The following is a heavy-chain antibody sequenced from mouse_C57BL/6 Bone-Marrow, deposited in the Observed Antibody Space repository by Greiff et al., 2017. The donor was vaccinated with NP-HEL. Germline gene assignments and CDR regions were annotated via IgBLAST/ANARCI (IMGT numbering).Heavy chain of an antibody. J-gene: IGHJ3*01. V-gene: IGHV1-59*01. CDR2: IDPSDSYT. CDR3: ARTDYGSPFAY. D-gene: IGHD1-1*01. CDR1: GYTFTSYW. Sequence: QVQLQQSGAELVRPGTSVKLSCKASGYTFTSYWMHWVKQRPGQGLAWIGVIDPSDSYTNYNQKFKGKATLTVDTSSSTAYMQLSSLTSEDSAVYYCARTDYGSPFAYWGQGTLVTVSA.